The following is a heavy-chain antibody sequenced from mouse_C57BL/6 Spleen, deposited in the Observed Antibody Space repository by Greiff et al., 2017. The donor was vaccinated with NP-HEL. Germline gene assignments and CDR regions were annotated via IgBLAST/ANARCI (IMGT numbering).Heavy chain of an antibody. CDR1: GYAFSSSW. J-gene: IGHJ2*01. V-gene: IGHV1-82*01. Sequence: VQLQQSGPELVKPGASVKISCKASGYAFSSSWMNWVKQRPGKGLEWIGRIYPGDGDTNYNGKFKGKATLTADKSSSTAYMQLSSLTSEDSAVYFCARSLRWDYWGQGTTLTVSS. CDR2: IYPGDGDT. CDR3: ARSLRWDY.